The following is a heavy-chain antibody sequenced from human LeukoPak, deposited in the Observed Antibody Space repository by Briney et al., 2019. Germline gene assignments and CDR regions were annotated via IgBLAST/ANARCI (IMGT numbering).Heavy chain of an antibody. Sequence: GGSLRLSCAASGFTFRSYSMNWVRQAPGKGLEWVSYISSGSSTIYYADSVKGRFTISRDNAKNSLYLQMNSLRAEDTAIYYCAKDLKVTTIPNWFDPWGQGTLVTVSS. CDR3: AKDLKVTTIPNWFDP. D-gene: IGHD4-17*01. CDR1: GFTFRSYS. CDR2: ISSGSSTI. V-gene: IGHV3-48*01. J-gene: IGHJ5*02.